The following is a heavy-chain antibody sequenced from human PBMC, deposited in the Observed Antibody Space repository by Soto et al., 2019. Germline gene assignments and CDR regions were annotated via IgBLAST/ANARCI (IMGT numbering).Heavy chain of an antibody. J-gene: IGHJ5*02. D-gene: IGHD6-6*01. V-gene: IGHV4-4*07. CDR1: GGSLSDHF. Sequence: QVQLQESGPGLVKPSDTLSLTCSVSGGSLSDHFWTWVRQPAGKGMEWIGRIYPSGTTTYNSSLKGHVTLSIDKSKNQVSLRLTPVTAADTAVYYCAREVGRPGHFAPWGQGILLTVSS. CDR3: AREVGRPGHFAP. CDR2: IYPSGTT.